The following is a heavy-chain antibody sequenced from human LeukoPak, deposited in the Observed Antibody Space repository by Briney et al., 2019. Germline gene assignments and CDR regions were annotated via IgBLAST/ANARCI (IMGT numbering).Heavy chain of an antibody. D-gene: IGHD2/OR15-2a*01. CDR2: IDRDARVQ. CDR1: GFTTHYW. V-gene: IGHV3-7*01. CDR3: TVGSDKVLSGEYYYYMDV. Sequence: GGSLRLSCTASGFTTHYWLNWVRQSPGKGLEEVANIDRDARVQHYVDSVEGRFTISRDSAKNSLALQMHSLRPEDTAVYYCTVGSDKVLSGEYYYYMDVWGTGTTVTVSS. J-gene: IGHJ6*03.